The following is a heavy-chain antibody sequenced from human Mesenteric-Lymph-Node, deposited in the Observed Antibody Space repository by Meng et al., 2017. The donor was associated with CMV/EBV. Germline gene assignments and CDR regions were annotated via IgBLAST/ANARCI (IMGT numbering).Heavy chain of an antibody. CDR3: GRGVEYSSDH. CDR1: GFTFDDYG. V-gene: IGHV3-20*04. D-gene: IGHD6-19*01. J-gene: IGHJ1*01. CDR2: INWNGGNT. Sequence: LSLTCAASGFTFDDYGMSWVRQAPGKGLEWVSGINWNGGNTGYADSVKGRFTISRDNAKNSLYLQMTSLRADDTAVYYCGRGVEYSSDHWGQGTLVTVSS.